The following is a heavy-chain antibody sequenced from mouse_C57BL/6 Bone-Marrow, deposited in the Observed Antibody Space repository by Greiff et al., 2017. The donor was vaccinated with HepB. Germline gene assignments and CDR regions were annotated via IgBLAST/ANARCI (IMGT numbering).Heavy chain of an antibody. CDR1: GYSFTGYY. J-gene: IGHJ3*01. CDR3: AREDYYSNRAWFAY. D-gene: IGHD2-5*01. V-gene: IGHV1-42*01. Sequence: EVQLQQSGPELVKPGASVKISCKASGYSFTGYYMNWVKQSPEKSLEWIGEINPSTGGTTYNQKFKANATLTVDKSSSTAYMQLKSLTSEDSAVYYCAREDYYSNRAWFAYWGQGTLVTVSA. CDR2: INPSTGGT.